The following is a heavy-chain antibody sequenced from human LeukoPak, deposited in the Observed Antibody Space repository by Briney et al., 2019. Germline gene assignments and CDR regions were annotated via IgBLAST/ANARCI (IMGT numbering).Heavy chain of an antibody. CDR1: GFTFSDYY. J-gene: IGHJ4*02. D-gene: IGHD2-15*01. V-gene: IGHV4-34*01. Sequence: GSLRLSCAASGFTFSDYYMSWIRQPPGKGLEWIGEINHSGSTNYNPSLKSRVTISVDTSKNQFSLKLSSVTAADTAVYYCARLLRCSGGSCYADLDYWGQGTLVTVSS. CDR2: INHSGST. CDR3: ARLLRCSGGSCYADLDY.